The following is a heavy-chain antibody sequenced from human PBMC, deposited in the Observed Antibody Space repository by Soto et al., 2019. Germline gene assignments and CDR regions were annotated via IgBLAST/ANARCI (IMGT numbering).Heavy chain of an antibody. V-gene: IGHV1-2*04. Sequence: QGQLVQSGAEVKKPGASVKVSCKASGYTFTGSYLHWVRQAPGQGLEWMGWSNPSSGGTNYAQKFQGSVTMTRDTSITTAYVEVSSLTSDDTAVYFCARARETFSGFDFWGRGTLVTVSS. CDR3: ARARETFSGFDF. CDR1: GYTFTGSY. D-gene: IGHD1-26*01. J-gene: IGHJ2*01. CDR2: SNPSSGGT.